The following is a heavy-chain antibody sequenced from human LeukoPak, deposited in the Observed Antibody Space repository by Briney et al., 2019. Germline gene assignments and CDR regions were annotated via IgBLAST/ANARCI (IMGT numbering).Heavy chain of an antibody. V-gene: IGHV3-30*18. Sequence: GRSLRLSCAASGFTFSSYGMHWVRQAPGKGLEGVAVISYDGSNKYYADSVKGRFTISRDNSKNTLYLQMNSLRAEHTAVYYCAKDYTATVTTHADYWGQGTLVTVSS. CDR2: ISYDGSNK. J-gene: IGHJ4*02. D-gene: IGHD4-17*01. CDR1: GFTFSSYG. CDR3: AKDYTATVTTHADY.